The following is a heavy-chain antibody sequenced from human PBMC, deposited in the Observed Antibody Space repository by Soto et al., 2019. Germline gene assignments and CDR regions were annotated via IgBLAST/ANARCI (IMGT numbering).Heavy chain of an antibody. CDR1: RGTFSSYA. Sequence: ASVKVSCNASRGTFSSYAISWVRQAPGQGLEWMGGIIPIFGTANYAQKFQGRVTITADESTSTAYMELSSLRSEDTAVYYCARDRGSFGSGWYLGYWGQGTLVTVSS. CDR3: ARDRGSFGSGWYLGY. J-gene: IGHJ4*02. CDR2: IIPIFGTA. V-gene: IGHV1-69*13. D-gene: IGHD6-19*01.